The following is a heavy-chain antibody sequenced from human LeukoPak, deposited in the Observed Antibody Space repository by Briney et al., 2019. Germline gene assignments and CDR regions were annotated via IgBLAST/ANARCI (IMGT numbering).Heavy chain of an antibody. J-gene: IGHJ4*02. V-gene: IGHV3-53*01. Sequence: PGGSLRLSCAASGFIVSSNYMSWVRQAPGKGLEWVSVIYSGDNTDYADSVKGRFTISRDNSKNTLYLQMNSLRAEDTGVYYCARDWGYCSSTSCHVFDYWGQGTLVTVSS. CDR2: IYSGDNT. CDR3: ARDWGYCSSTSCHVFDY. CDR1: GFIVSSNY. D-gene: IGHD2-2*01.